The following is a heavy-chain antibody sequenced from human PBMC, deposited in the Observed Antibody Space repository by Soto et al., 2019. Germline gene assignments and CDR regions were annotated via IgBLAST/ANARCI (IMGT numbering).Heavy chain of an antibody. J-gene: IGHJ6*02. D-gene: IGHD2-15*01. CDR1: GGTFSSYA. V-gene: IGHV1-69*01. CDR3: ARDPYPYCSGGSCYRKDGMDF. CDR2: IIPIFGTA. Sequence: QVQLVQSGAEVKKPGSSVKVSCKASGGTFSSYAISWVRQAPGQGLEWMVGIIPIFGTANYAQKFQGRFTITADESTSTAYMELSSLRSEDTAVYYCARDPYPYCSGGSCYRKDGMDFWGQGTTVTVSS.